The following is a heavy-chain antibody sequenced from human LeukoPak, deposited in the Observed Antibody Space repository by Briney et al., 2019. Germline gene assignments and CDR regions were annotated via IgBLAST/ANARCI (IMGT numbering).Heavy chain of an antibody. CDR1: GFTVSSYW. CDR3: ARDGGVIAAGCFDP. D-gene: IGHD6-13*01. Sequence: HSGGSLRLSCTVSGFTVSSYWMSWVRQAPGKGLEWVANIKQDGSEKYYVDSVKGRFTISRDNAKNSLYLQMNSLRAEDTAVYYCARDGGVIAAGCFDPWGQGTLVTVSS. J-gene: IGHJ5*02. CDR2: IKQDGSEK. V-gene: IGHV3-7*01.